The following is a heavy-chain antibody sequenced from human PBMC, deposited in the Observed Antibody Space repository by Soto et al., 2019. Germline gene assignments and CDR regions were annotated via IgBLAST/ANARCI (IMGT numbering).Heavy chain of an antibody. CDR3: AREGYDILTGSPDYYYYGMDV. V-gene: IGHV4-30-4*01. CDR2: IYYSGST. CDR1: GGSISSGDYY. Sequence: SETLSLTCTVSGGSISSGDYYWSWIRQPPGKGLEWIGYIYYSGSTYYNPSLKSRVTISVDTSKNQFSLKLSSVTAADTAVYYCAREGYDILTGSPDYYYYGMDVWGQGTTVTVSS. D-gene: IGHD3-9*01. J-gene: IGHJ6*02.